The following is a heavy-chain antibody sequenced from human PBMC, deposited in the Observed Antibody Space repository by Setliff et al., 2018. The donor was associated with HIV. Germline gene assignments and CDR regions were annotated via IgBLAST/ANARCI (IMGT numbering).Heavy chain of an antibody. CDR3: SRHRANWGGPWDY. D-gene: IGHD3-16*01. CDR1: GYSISSGYY. CDR2: IYHSGTI. Sequence: KPSETLSLTCDVSGYSISSGYYWGWIRQPPGKGLEWIGSIYHSGTIFYKPSLKSRLAMSVDTSKNHFSLNLTSVTAADTAVYFCSRHRANWGGPWDYWGQGTLVTVSS. V-gene: IGHV4-38-2*01. J-gene: IGHJ4*02.